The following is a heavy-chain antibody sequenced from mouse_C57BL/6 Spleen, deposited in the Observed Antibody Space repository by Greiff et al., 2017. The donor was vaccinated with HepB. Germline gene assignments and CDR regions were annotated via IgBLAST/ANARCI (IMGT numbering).Heavy chain of an antibody. CDR3: ARYSNLYYFDY. Sequence: EVKLVESGGGLVKPGGSLKLSCAASGFTFSSYAMSWVRQTPEKRLEWVATISDGGSYTYYPDNVKGRFTISRDNAKNNLYLQMSHLKSEDTAMYYCARYSNLYYFDYWGQGTTLTVSS. D-gene: IGHD2-5*01. V-gene: IGHV5-4*03. J-gene: IGHJ2*01. CDR2: ISDGGSYT. CDR1: GFTFSSYA.